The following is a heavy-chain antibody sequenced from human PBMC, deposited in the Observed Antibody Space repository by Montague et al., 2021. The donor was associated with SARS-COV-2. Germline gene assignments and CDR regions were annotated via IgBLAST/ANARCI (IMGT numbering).Heavy chain of an antibody. CDR2: INHSGST. J-gene: IGHJ6*02. CDR3: ACGEITTRGLIYYYGMDV. V-gene: IGHV4-39*07. CDR1: RDSISSHNYF. D-gene: IGHD3-10*01. Sequence: SETLSLTCTVSRDSISSHNYFWAWIRQPPGKGLEWIGEINHSGSTNYNPSLKSRVTISVDTSKNQFSLKPSSVTAADTAVYYCACGEITTRGLIYYYGMDVWGQGTTITVSS.